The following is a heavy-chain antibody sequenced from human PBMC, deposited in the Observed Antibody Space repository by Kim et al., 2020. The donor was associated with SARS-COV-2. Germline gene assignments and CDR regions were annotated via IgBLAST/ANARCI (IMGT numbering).Heavy chain of an antibody. D-gene: IGHD2-15*01. V-gene: IGHV3-21*01. J-gene: IGHJ4*02. CDR2: ISSSSSYI. CDR1: GFTFSSYS. Sequence: GGSLRLSCAASGFTFSSYSMNWVRQAPGKGLEWVSSISSSSSYIYYADSVKGRFTISRDNAKNSLYLQMNSLRAEDTAVYYCARDRSGGSCSLDYWGQGTLVTVSS. CDR3: ARDRSGGSCSLDY.